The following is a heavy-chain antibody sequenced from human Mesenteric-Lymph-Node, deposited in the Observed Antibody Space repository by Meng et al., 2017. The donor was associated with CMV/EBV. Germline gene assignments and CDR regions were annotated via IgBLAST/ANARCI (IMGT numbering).Heavy chain of an antibody. CDR1: GGTFSSYA. CDR2: INPSGSGT. CDR3: ATGNSYGPNY. J-gene: IGHJ4*02. V-gene: IGHV1-46*01. D-gene: IGHD5-18*01. Sequence: ASVKVSCKASGGTFSSYAISWVRQAPGQGLEWMGIINPSGSGTNYPQKFQGRVTMTRDTSTNTVYMDLSNLKPEDTAVYYCATGNSYGPNYWGQGTLVTVSS.